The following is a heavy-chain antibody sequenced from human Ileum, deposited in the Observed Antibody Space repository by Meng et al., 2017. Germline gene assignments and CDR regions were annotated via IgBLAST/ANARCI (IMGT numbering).Heavy chain of an antibody. Sequence: QGRGSRSGVEVKKPGVSVKVYWQASQDTFTIHYIHWWRQAPGQGLEWMGWINGGTGNTEYSQNFQGRITFTRDTAASTVYMELSSLRSEDTAVFYCARVAVTGIGYFQYWGQGTLVTVSS. CDR1: QDTFTIHY. V-gene: IGHV1-3*01. D-gene: IGHD6-19*01. CDR2: INGGTGNT. CDR3: ARVAVTGIGYFQY. J-gene: IGHJ1*01.